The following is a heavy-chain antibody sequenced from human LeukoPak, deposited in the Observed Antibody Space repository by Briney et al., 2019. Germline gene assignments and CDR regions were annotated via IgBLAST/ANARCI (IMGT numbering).Heavy chain of an antibody. CDR3: ARDYGKTVVTPDY. CDR2: INPNSGGT. J-gene: IGHJ4*02. Sequence: ASVKVSCKASGYTFTGYYMHWVRQAPGQGLEWMGWINPNSGGTNYAQKFQGRVTMTRGTSISTAYMELSRLRSDDTAVYYCARDYGKTVVTPDYWGQGTLVTVSS. D-gene: IGHD4-23*01. V-gene: IGHV1-2*02. CDR1: GYTFTGYY.